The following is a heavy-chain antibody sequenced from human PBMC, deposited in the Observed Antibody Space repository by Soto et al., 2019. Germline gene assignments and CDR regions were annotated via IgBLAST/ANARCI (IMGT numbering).Heavy chain of an antibody. Sequence: SETLSLTCTVSGGSISSYYWSWIRQPPGKGLEWIGYIYYSGSTNYNPSLKSRVTISVDTSKNQFSLKLSSVTAADTAVYYCAKSSGWYYDYWGQGTRVTVSS. CDR1: GGSISSYY. J-gene: IGHJ4*02. CDR2: IYYSGST. V-gene: IGHV4-59*01. D-gene: IGHD6-19*01. CDR3: AKSSGWYYDY.